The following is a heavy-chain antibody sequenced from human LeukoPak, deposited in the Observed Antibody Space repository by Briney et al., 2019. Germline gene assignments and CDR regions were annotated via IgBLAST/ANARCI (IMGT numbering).Heavy chain of an antibody. D-gene: IGHD6-13*01. V-gene: IGHV3-43*02. Sequence: GGSLRLSCAASGFTFDDYAMHWVRQAPGKGLEWVSLISGDGGSTYYADSEKGRFTISRDNSKNSLYLQMNSLRTEDTALYYCAKDKEVSSSWDLGTYFDYWGQGTPVTVSS. CDR1: GFTFDDYA. CDR2: ISGDGGST. CDR3: AKDKEVSSSWDLGTYFDY. J-gene: IGHJ4*02.